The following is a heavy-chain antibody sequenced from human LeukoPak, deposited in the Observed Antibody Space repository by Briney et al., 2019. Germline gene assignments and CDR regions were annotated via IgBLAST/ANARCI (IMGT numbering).Heavy chain of an antibody. CDR3: ARGRGITMVRGSNRFVDP. V-gene: IGHV4-34*01. Sequence: PSETLSLTCTVSGGSISSYYWSWIRQPPGKGLEWIGEINHSGSTNYNPSLKSRVTISVDTSKNQFSLKLSSVTAADTAVYYCARGRGITMVRGSNRFVDPWGQGTLVTVSS. CDR1: GGSISSYY. J-gene: IGHJ5*02. CDR2: INHSGST. D-gene: IGHD3-10*01.